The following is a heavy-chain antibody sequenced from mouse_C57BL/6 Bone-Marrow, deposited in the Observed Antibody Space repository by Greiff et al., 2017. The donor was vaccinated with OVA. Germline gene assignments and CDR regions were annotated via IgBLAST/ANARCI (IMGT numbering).Heavy chain of an antibody. CDR2: ISGGGGNT. V-gene: IGHV5-9*01. J-gene: IGHJ4*01. CDR3: ARLITTVPATGNAMDY. D-gene: IGHD1-1*01. CDR1: GFTFSSYT. Sequence: EVKLVESGGGLVKPGGSLKLSCAASGFTFSSYTMSWVRQTPEKRLEWVATISGGGGNTYYPDSVKGRFTISRDNAKNTLYLHMSSLRSEDTALYYCARLITTVPATGNAMDYWGQGTSVTVSS.